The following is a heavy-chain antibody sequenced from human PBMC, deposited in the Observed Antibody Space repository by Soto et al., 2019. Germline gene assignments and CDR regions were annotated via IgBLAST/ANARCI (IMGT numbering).Heavy chain of an antibody. CDR2: ISGSGGST. Sequence: EVQLLESGGGLVQPGGSLRLSCAASGFTFSSYAMSWVRQAPGKGLEWVSAISGSGGSTYYADSVKGRFTISRDNSKNTPYLQMNSLRDEDTAVYYCAKDKEEGYDAGYFQQWGQGTLVTVSS. CDR1: GFTFSSYA. J-gene: IGHJ1*01. D-gene: IGHD3-16*01. CDR3: AKDKEEGYDAGYFQQ. V-gene: IGHV3-23*01.